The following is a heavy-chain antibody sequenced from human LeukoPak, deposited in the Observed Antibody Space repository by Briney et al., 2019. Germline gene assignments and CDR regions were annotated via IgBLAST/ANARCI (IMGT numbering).Heavy chain of an antibody. J-gene: IGHJ4*02. Sequence: SQTLSLTCTVSGGSISSGSYYWSWIRQPPGKGLEWIGSIYHSGSTYYNPSLKSRVTISVDTSKNQFSLKLSSVTAADTAVYYCARRAGGGYFESNWGQGTLVTVSS. CDR1: GGSISSGSYY. CDR2: IYHSGST. D-gene: IGHD3-9*01. V-gene: IGHV4-39*07. CDR3: ARRAGGGYFESN.